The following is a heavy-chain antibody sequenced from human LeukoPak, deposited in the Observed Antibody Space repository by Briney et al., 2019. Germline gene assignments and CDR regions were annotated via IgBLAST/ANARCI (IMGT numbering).Heavy chain of an antibody. D-gene: IGHD5-18*01. V-gene: IGHV3-7*01. Sequence: GGSLRLSCAASGFTFSDYAMTWVRQAPGKGLEWVANIKQDGSEKNYVDSVKGRFTISRDKAKNSLYLQMNSLRAEDTAVYYCARDAGGYGFYGDYWGQGTLVTVSS. CDR1: GFTFSDYA. CDR3: ARDAGGYGFYGDY. J-gene: IGHJ4*02. CDR2: IKQDGSEK.